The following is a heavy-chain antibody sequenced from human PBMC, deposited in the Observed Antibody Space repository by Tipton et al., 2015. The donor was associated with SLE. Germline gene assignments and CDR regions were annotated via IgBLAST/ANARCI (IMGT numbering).Heavy chain of an antibody. CDR2: ISGYNGKT. J-gene: IGHJ4*02. Sequence: QVQLVQSGAEVKKPGASVKVSCKASGYTFSNYGISWVRQAPGQGLEWMGWISGYNGKTDYTQKLQGRVTMTADTSTSTAYMELKSLRSDDTALYYCARRSIYDFSSGLWDYWGQGTLVTVSS. V-gene: IGHV1-18*01. CDR1: GYTFSNYG. CDR3: ARRSIYDFSSGLWDY. D-gene: IGHD2-21*01.